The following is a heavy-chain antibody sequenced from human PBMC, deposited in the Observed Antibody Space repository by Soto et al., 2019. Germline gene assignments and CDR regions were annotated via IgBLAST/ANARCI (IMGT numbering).Heavy chain of an antibody. V-gene: IGHV1-46*01. J-gene: IGHJ4*02. CDR1: GYTFIHYY. CDR3: ARSLLQGDF. Sequence: QVQLVQSGAEVKKPGASVKISCKASGYTFIHYYIHWVRQAPGQGLEWMAIINPNGGSTNYAQKFTGRVTVTSDTSTTTVSMELNSLESDDTAVYFCARSLLQGDFWGQGTLVTVSS. CDR2: INPNGGST. D-gene: IGHD2-21*01.